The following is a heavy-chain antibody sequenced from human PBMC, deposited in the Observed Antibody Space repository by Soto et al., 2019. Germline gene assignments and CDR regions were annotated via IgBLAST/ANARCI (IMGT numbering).Heavy chain of an antibody. CDR3: ARRYGGVFDF. CDR1: GGSISSYY. D-gene: IGHD6-19*01. Sequence: QVQLQESGPGLVKPSETLSLTCTVSGGSISSYYWSWIRQPPGKGLEWIGYIYYSGSTNYNPPLKSRVTISVDTSKNQFSLKLSSVTAADTAVYYCARRYGGVFDFWGQGTLVTVSS. CDR2: IYYSGST. V-gene: IGHV4-59*01. J-gene: IGHJ4*02.